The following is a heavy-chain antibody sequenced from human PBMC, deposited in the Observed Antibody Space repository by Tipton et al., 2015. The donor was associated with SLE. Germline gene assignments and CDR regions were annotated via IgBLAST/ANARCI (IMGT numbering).Heavy chain of an antibody. V-gene: IGHV1-18*01. D-gene: IGHD3-10*01. CDR1: GYTFTSYG. Sequence: QSGPEVKKPGASVKVSCTASGYTFTSYGISWVRQAPGQGLEWMGWINAYNGNTKYAQKLQGRVTMTTDTSTSTAYMELRSLRSDDTAVYYCARGYYGSGSYYNPNYFDPWGQGTLVTVSS. CDR3: ARGYYGSGSYYNPNYFDP. J-gene: IGHJ5*02. CDR2: INAYNGNT.